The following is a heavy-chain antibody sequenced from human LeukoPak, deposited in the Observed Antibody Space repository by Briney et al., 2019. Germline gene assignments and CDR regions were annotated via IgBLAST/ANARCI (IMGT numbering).Heavy chain of an antibody. J-gene: IGHJ4*02. D-gene: IGHD5-24*01. CDR2: VYNSGST. CDR1: GVSISIYY. CDR3: VRDRELND. V-gene: IGHV4-59*01. Sequence: PSETLSLTCTVSGVSISIYYWSWIRQPPGKGLEWIGYVYNSGSTDYNPSLKSRVTISADTSKNQFSLKLSSVIAADTAVYYCVRDRELNDWGQGILVTVSS.